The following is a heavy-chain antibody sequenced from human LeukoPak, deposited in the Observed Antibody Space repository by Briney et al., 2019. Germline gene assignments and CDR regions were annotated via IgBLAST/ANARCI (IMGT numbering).Heavy chain of an antibody. CDR1: GFTFSSYA. Sequence: GGSLRLSCAASGFTFSSYAMHWVRQAPGKGLEWVAVISYDGSNKYYADSVKGRFTISRDNSKNTLYLQMNSLRAEDTAVYYCARGPYSGYIRYWGQGTLVTVSS. CDR3: ARGPYSGYIRY. J-gene: IGHJ4*02. D-gene: IGHD5-12*01. V-gene: IGHV3-30-3*01. CDR2: ISYDGSNK.